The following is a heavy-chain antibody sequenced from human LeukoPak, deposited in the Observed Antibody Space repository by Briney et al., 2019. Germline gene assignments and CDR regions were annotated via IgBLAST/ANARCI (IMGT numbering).Heavy chain of an antibody. CDR1: GYTFTSYA. D-gene: IGHD3-22*01. J-gene: IGHJ4*02. Sequence: GASVKVSCKASGYTFTSYAITWVQQAPGQGLEWMGWISASKGNTNYAQKLQGRVTMTTDTSTTTAYMELRSLRSDDTAVYYCARVRLDNTMNFDYWGQGTLVTVSS. CDR3: ARVRLDNTMNFDY. V-gene: IGHV1-18*01. CDR2: ISASKGNT.